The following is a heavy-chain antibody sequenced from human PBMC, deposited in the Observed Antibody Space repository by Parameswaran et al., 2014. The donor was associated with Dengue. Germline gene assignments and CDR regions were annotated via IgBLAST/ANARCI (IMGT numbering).Heavy chain of an antibody. CDR3: ATGYNYAYYFDY. J-gene: IGHJ4*02. V-gene: IGHV3-30*04. D-gene: IGHD5-18*01. CDR2: ISYDGSDK. Sequence: WIRQPPGKGLEWVAVISYDGSDKHYADSVKDRFTISRDNSKKMLYLQMNSLRVEDTAVYYCATGYNYAYYFDYWGQGTLVTVSS.